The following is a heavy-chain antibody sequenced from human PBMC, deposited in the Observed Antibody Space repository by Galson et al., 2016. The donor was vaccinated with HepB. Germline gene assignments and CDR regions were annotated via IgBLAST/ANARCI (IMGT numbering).Heavy chain of an antibody. Sequence: SETLSLTCSVYGGSFNSYSWSWIRQPPGKGLEWIGEVTHTGNTNYNPSLESRLTMAIDTSKNQFSLRLRSVTAADTAVYYFAGEDWYFDVWGRGTQVTVSS. CDR1: GGSFNSYS. V-gene: IGHV4-34*01. CDR3: AGEDWYFDV. J-gene: IGHJ2*01. CDR2: VTHTGNT.